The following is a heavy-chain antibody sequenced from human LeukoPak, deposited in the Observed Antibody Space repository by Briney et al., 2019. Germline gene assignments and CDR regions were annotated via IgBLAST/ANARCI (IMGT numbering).Heavy chain of an antibody. J-gene: IGHJ6*03. CDR1: GGSFSGYY. D-gene: IGHD3-10*01. CDR3: ARVITMVRGVIIHPPYYYYYYMDV. V-gene: IGHV4-34*01. CDR2: INHRGST. Sequence: SETLSLTCAVYGGSFSGYYWSWIRQPPGKGLEWIGEINHRGSTNYNPSLKSRVTISVDTSKNQFSLKLSSVTAADTAVYYCARVITMVRGVIIHPPYYYYYYMDVWGKGTTVTISS.